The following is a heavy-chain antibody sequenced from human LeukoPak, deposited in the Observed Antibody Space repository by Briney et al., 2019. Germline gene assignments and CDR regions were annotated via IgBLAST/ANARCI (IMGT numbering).Heavy chain of an antibody. J-gene: IGHJ4*02. V-gene: IGHV3-30*02. CDR3: AKGGTYYDFWSGYY. CDR2: IRYDGSNK. D-gene: IGHD3-3*01. CDR1: GFTFSSYG. Sequence: PGGSLRLSCAASGFTFSSYGMHWVRQAPGKGLEWVAFIRYDGSNKYYADSVQGRFTISRDNSKNTLYLQMNSLRAEDTAVYYCAKGGTYYDFWSGYYWGQGTLVTVSS.